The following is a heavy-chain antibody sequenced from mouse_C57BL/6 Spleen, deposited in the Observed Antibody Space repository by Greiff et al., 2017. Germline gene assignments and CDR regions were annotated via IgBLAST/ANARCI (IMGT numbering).Heavy chain of an antibody. D-gene: IGHD3-2*02. V-gene: IGHV1-69*01. J-gene: IGHJ3*01. CDR2: IDPSDSYT. CDR1: GYTFTSSW. Sequence: VQLQQSGAELVMPGASVKLSCKASGYTFTSSWMHWVKQRPGQGLEWIGEIDPSDSYTNYNQKFKGKSTLTVDKSSSTAYMQLSSLTSEDSAVYYCARSGDKFAYWGQGTLVTVSA. CDR3: ARSGDKFAY.